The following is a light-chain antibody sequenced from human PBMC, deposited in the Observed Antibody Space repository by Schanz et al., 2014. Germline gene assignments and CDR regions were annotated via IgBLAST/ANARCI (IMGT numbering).Light chain of an antibody. CDR3: CSYAGSSTFV. J-gene: IGLJ1*01. CDR2: EGT. Sequence: QSALTQPASVSGSPGQSITISCTGTSSDVGSYNLVSWYQQHPDKAPKLIIYEGTKRPSGVSNRFSGSESGNTASLTISGLQAEDEAGYYCCSYAGSSTFVFGAGTKLTVL. CDR1: SSDVGSYNL. V-gene: IGLV2-23*01.